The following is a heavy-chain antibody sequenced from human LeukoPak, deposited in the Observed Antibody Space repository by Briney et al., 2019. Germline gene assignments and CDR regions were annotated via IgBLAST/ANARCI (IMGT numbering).Heavy chain of an antibody. D-gene: IGHD3-9*01. CDR2: IYYRGST. CDR1: GPSISSYY. J-gene: IGHJ4*02. Sequence: PSHSLSLIHTLYGPSISSYYSSSIRQPPGKWMEWIGYIYYRGSTKYNPPLKSRVTISVDTSNNQFSLELSSVTAADTSVYYCARPRYFDWLFVYWGQGTLVTVSS. V-gene: IGHV4-59*08. CDR3: ARPRYFDWLFVY.